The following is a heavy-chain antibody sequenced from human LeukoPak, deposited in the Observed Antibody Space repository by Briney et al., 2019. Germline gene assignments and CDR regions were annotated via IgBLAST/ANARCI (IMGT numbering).Heavy chain of an antibody. CDR2: ISSSGNTK. Sequence: GGSLRLSCAASAFTFSSYEMNWVRQAPGKGLEWVSFISSSGNTKNYADSVKGRFTVSSDNAKNSLYLQMNSLRAEDTAVYYCVRWGGVSSYWGQGTLVSVSS. D-gene: IGHD3-16*01. CDR1: AFTFSSYE. CDR3: VRWGGVSSY. V-gene: IGHV3-48*03. J-gene: IGHJ4*02.